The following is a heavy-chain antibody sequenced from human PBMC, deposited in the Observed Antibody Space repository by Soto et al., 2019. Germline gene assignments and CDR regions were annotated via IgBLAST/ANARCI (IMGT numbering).Heavy chain of an antibody. J-gene: IGHJ3*01. CDR3: AESRYYDSSGPGAFDV. CDR1: GFNFNNYA. CDR2: ITVSGVHT. Sequence: PGGSLRLSCAASGFNFNNYAMTWVRQAPGKGLEWVASITVSGVHTFSADSVKGRFTVSRDNSKNTVYLQMNSLRPDDTAVYFCAESRYYDSSGPGAFDVWGQGTMVTVSS. V-gene: IGHV3-23*01. D-gene: IGHD3-22*01.